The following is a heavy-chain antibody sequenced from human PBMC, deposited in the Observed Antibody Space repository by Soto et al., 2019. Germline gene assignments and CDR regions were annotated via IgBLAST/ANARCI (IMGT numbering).Heavy chain of an antibody. Sequence: QITLKESGPTLVKPTQTLTLTCTFSGFSLSTSGVGVGWIRQPPGKALEWLALIYWNDDKRYSPSLKSRLTITKDTSKNQVVLTMTNMDPVDTATYYCAHRPVGYYYDSSGYYYYYYGMDVWGQGTTVTVSS. V-gene: IGHV2-5*01. D-gene: IGHD3-22*01. J-gene: IGHJ6*02. CDR2: IYWNDDK. CDR3: AHRPVGYYYDSSGYYYYYYGMDV. CDR1: GFSLSTSGVG.